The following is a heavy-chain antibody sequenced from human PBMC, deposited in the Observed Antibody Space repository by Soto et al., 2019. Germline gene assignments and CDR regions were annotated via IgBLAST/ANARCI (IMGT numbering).Heavy chain of an antibody. D-gene: IGHD1-1*01. CDR1: GASISGFY. CDR3: VRDGTKTLRDWFDP. J-gene: IGHJ5*02. V-gene: IGHV4-4*07. Sequence: SETLSLTCTVSGASISGFYWSWIRKSAGKGLEWIGRIYATGTTDYNPSLKSRVMMSVDTSMKQFSLKLRSVTAADTAVYYCVRDGTKTLRDWFDPWGQGISVTVSS. CDR2: IYATGTT.